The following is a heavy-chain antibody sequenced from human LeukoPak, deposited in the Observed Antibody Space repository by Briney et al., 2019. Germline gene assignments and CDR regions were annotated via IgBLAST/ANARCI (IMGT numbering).Heavy chain of an antibody. J-gene: IGHJ5*02. CDR3: ARAGAALNWFDP. CDR1: GGTFSSYA. CDR2: IIPIFGTA. V-gene: IGHV1-69*01. D-gene: IGHD6-6*01. Sequence: SVKVSCKASGGTFSSYAISWVRQAPGQGLEWMGGIIPIFGTANYAQKFQGRVTITADESTSTAYMELSSLRSEDTAVYYCARAGAALNWFDPWGQGTLVTVSS.